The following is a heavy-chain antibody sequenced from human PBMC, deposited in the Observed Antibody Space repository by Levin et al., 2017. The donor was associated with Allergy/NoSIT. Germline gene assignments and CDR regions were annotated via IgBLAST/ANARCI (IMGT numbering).Heavy chain of an antibody. CDR3: ARDLASGQWPTYYFDL. CDR2: IKEDGSET. CDR1: GFAFSGNR. Sequence: GGSLRLSCAAAGFAFSGNRMSWVRQAPGKGLEWVANIKEDGSETYYVDSVKGRFTISRDNAEKSLYLQMDSLRAEDTAVYYCARDLASGQWPTYYFDLWGRGTLVTVSS. D-gene: IGHD6-19*01. J-gene: IGHJ2*01. V-gene: IGHV3-7*01.